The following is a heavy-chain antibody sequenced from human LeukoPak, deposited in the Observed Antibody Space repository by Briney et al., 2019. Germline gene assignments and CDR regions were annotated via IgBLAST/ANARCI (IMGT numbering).Heavy chain of an antibody. D-gene: IGHD3-22*01. V-gene: IGHV4-39*01. CDR3: ARRKETEDDSSGSIDY. CDR2: IYYSGST. Sequence: SETLSLTCTVSGGSISSSSYYWGWIRQPPGKGLEWIGSIYYSGSTYYNPSLKSRVTISVDTSKNQFSLKLSSVTAADTAVYYCARRKETEDDSSGSIDYWGLGTLVTVSS. J-gene: IGHJ4*02. CDR1: GGSISSSSYY.